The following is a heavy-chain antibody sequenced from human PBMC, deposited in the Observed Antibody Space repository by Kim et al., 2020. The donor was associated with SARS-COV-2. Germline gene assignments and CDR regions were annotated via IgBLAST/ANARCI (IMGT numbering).Heavy chain of an antibody. V-gene: IGHV3-15*01. CDR3: TTDETIFRGV. J-gene: IGHJ6*02. CDR2: IQSKTDGGTT. Sequence: GGSLRLSCAASGFTFSNAWMTWVRQAPGKGLEWVGRIQSKTDGGTTDYATPVKGRFTISRDDSKNTLYLQMNSLKTEDTAVYYCTTDETIFRGVWGQGTT. CDR1: GFTFSNAW. D-gene: IGHD3-3*01.